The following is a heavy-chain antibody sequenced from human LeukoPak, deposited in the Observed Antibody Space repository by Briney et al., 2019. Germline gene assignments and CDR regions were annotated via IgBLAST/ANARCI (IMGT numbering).Heavy chain of an antibody. V-gene: IGHV3-23*01. CDR3: AKDIPVYSSGWYGEFDY. J-gene: IGHJ4*02. Sequence: PGGSLRLSCAASGFTFSSYAMSWVRQAPGKGLEWVSAISGSGGSTYYADSVKGRFTISRDNSKNTLYLQMNSLRAEDTAVYYCAKDIPVYSSGWYGEFDYWGQGTLVTVSS. CDR1: GFTFSSYA. D-gene: IGHD6-19*01. CDR2: ISGSGGST.